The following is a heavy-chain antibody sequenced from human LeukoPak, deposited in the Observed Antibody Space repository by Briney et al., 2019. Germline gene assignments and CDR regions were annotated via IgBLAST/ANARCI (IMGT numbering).Heavy chain of an antibody. Sequence: GASVKVSCKASGYTFTSYGISWVRQAPGQGLEWMGWISAYNGNTNYAQKLQGRVTMTRDTSISTAYMELSRLRSDDTAVYYCAIEGESITMIERVRSYYFDYWGQGTLVTVSS. CDR1: GYTFTSYG. CDR2: ISAYNGNT. D-gene: IGHD3-22*01. J-gene: IGHJ4*02. CDR3: AIEGESITMIERVRSYYFDY. V-gene: IGHV1-18*01.